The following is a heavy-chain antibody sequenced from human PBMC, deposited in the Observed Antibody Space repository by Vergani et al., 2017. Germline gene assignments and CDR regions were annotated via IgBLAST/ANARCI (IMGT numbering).Heavy chain of an antibody. D-gene: IGHD2-21*02. J-gene: IGHJ6*02. CDR2: IYYSGST. Sequence: QLQLQESGPGLVKPSETLSLTCTVSGGSISSSSYYWGWIRQPPGKGLEWIGSIYYSGSTYYNPSLKSRVTISVDTSKNQFSLKLSSVTAADTAVYYCARYLAYCGSDCYPYYIGMDVWGQGNTVTVS. CDR3: ARYLAYCGSDCYPYYIGMDV. CDR1: GGSISSSSYY. V-gene: IGHV4-39*01.